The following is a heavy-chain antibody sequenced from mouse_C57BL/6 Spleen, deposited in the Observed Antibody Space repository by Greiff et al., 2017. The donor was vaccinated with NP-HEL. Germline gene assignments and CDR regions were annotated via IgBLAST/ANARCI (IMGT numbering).Heavy chain of an antibody. CDR2: ISNGGGST. J-gene: IGHJ2*01. Sequence: EVQRVESGGGLVQPGGSLKLSCAASGFTFSDYYMYWVRQTPEKRLEWVAYISNGGGSTYYPDTVKGRFTISRDNAKNTLYLQMSRLKSEDTAMYYCARHDYDEGHFDYWGQGTTLTVSS. V-gene: IGHV5-12*01. CDR3: ARHDYDEGHFDY. D-gene: IGHD2-4*01. CDR1: GFTFSDYY.